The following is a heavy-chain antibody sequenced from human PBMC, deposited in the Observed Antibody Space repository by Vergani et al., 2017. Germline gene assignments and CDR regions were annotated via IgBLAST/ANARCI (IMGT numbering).Heavy chain of an antibody. V-gene: IGHV4-39*07. J-gene: IGHJ3*01. D-gene: IGHD1-26*01. Sequence: QMQLQESGPGLVKPSQTLSLTCTVSGDSISSRNCYWGWIRQPPGKGLEWIGSLFYGATAYYNPSLESRVIISIVTSKNQFSLNLRSVTAADTAVYFCARILGHTTDAFDVWGQGTMVTVS. CDR1: GDSISSRNCY. CDR2: LFYGATA. CDR3: ARILGHTTDAFDV.